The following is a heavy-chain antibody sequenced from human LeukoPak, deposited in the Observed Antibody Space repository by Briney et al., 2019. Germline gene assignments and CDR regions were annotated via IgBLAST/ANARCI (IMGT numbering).Heavy chain of an antibody. CDR3: ARVSGQAAARVYWFDP. D-gene: IGHD6-6*01. CDR2: INSAGSTT. J-gene: IGHJ5*02. V-gene: IGHV3-74*01. Sequence: GGPLRLSCAASGFTFSSYWMHWVRQAPGKGLVWVSRINSAGSTTAYADSVKGRFTISRDNAKNTLYLQMNSLRAEDTAVYYCARVSGQAAARVYWFDPWGQGTLVTVSS. CDR1: GFTFSSYW.